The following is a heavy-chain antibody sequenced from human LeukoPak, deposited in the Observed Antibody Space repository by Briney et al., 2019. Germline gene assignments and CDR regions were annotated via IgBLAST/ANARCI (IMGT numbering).Heavy chain of an antibody. CDR3: AKDERNWNYNLASQTYD. J-gene: IGHJ4*02. CDR2: ISGSGVST. D-gene: IGHD1-7*01. Sequence: PGGSLRLSCAASGLRFSSYAMSWVRQAPGKGLEWGSAISGSGVSTYYADSVKGRFTVSRDNSKNTLYLQMSSLRAEDTAVYYCAKDERNWNYNLASQTYDWGQGTLVTVSS. V-gene: IGHV3-23*01. CDR1: GLRFSSYA.